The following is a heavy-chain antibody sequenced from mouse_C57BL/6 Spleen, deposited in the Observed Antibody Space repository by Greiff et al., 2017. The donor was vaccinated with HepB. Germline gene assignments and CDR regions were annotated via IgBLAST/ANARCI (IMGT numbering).Heavy chain of an antibody. J-gene: IGHJ4*01. CDR3: ASRWDNYAMDY. D-gene: IGHD4-1*01. CDR1: GFSLTSYG. Sequence: QVQLQQSGPGLVQPSQSLSITCTVSGFSLTSYGVHWVRQSPGKGLEWLGVIWSGGSTDYNAAFISRLSISKDNSKSQVFFKMNSLQADDTAIYYCASRWDNYAMDYWGQGTSVTVSS. V-gene: IGHV2-2*01. CDR2: IWSGGST.